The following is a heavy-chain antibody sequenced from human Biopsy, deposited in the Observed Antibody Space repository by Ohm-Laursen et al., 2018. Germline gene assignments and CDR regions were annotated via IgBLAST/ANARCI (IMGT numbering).Heavy chain of an antibody. CDR2: ITHDGSKT. CDR3: AKSYGDYWGDYYYGLDV. D-gene: IGHD4-17*01. CDR1: GFTFSDYA. J-gene: IGHJ6*02. Sequence: SLRLSCAASGFTFSDYAMHWVRQAPGKGLEWVAIITHDGSKTYYADSVEGRFTISRDQFKSTLHLQMNSLRAEDTAIYYCAKSYGDYWGDYYYGLDVWGQGATVTVSS. V-gene: IGHV3-30*18.